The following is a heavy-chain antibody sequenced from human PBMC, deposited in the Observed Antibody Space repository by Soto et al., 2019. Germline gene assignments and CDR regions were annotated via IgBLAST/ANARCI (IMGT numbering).Heavy chain of an antibody. J-gene: IGHJ4*02. Sequence: SETLSLTCFVSRYSISSGYYWCFIRQPPGKGLEWIGSIFHGGTTYYNPSPKSRLTISVDTSKNQFSLTLSSVTAADTAVYYCARHADSSSYYYPFDYWGQGSLVTVSS. CDR3: ARHADSSSYYYPFDY. D-gene: IGHD3-22*01. V-gene: IGHV4-38-2*01. CDR2: IFHGGTT. CDR1: RYSISSGYY.